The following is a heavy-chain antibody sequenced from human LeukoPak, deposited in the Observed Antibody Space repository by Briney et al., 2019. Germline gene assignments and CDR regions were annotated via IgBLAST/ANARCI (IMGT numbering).Heavy chain of an antibody. V-gene: IGHV4-34*01. CDR1: GGSFSGYY. CDR3: ARGGGFLESLYADVFDM. J-gene: IGHJ3*02. Sequence: SETLSLTCAVYGGSFSGYYWSWIRQPPGKGLEWIGEINHSGSTNYNPSLKSRVTISVDTSKNQFSLKLSSVTAADTALYYCARGGGFLESLYADVFDMWGQGTMVTVSS. CDR2: INHSGST. D-gene: IGHD3-3*01.